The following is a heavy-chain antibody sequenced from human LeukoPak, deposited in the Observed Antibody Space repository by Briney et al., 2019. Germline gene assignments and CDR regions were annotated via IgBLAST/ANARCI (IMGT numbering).Heavy chain of an antibody. V-gene: IGHV3-11*04. Sequence: GGSLRLSCEASGFSFSNYFISWIRQAPGKGLEWVSYITNSGRSTNYADAVKGRFSISRDNAKKSVYLEMTDLRAEDTAVYYGAREGSGNYHVFDSWGQGTLVTVSS. CDR2: ITNSGRST. D-gene: IGHD1-26*01. CDR3: AREGSGNYHVFDS. J-gene: IGHJ4*02. CDR1: GFSFSNYF.